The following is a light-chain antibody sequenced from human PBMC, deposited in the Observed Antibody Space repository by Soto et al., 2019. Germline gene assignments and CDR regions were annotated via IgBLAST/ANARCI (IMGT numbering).Light chain of an antibody. CDR3: QQYGSLSWT. J-gene: IGKJ1*01. CDR2: GAS. CDR1: QSVSSSY. V-gene: IGKV3-20*01. Sequence: IVMTQSPDTLYVSPGERATLSCRASQSVSSSYLAWYQQKPGQAPRLLIYGASSRATGIPGRFSGSGSGTDFTLTISRLEPEDFAVYYCQQYGSLSWTFGQGTKVDIK.